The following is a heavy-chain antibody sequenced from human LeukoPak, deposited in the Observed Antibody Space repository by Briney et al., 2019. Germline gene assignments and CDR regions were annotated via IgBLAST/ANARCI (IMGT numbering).Heavy chain of an antibody. J-gene: IGHJ4*02. Sequence: PSETLSLTCTVSGGSISSYYWSWIRQPPGKGLEWIGYIYYSGSTNCYPSLKSRVTISIDTSKNQFSLKLSSVTAADTAVYYCARGGRFYGIDYWGQGTLVTVSS. D-gene: IGHD4-17*01. V-gene: IGHV4-59*01. CDR3: ARGGRFYGIDY. CDR2: IYYSGST. CDR1: GGSISSYY.